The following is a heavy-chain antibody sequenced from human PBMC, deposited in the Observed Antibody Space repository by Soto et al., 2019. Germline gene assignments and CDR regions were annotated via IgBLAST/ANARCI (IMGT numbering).Heavy chain of an antibody. CDR3: ARDGCSSTSCYYYYGMDV. CDR1: GFTFSSYG. D-gene: IGHD2-2*01. CDR2: IWYDGSNK. Sequence: QVQLVESGGGVVQPGRSLRLSCAASGFTFSSYGMHWVRQAPGKGLEWVAVIWYDGSNKYYADSVKGRFTISRDNSKNTLYLQMNSLRAEDTAVYYCARDGCSSTSCYYYYGMDVWGQGTTVTVSS. J-gene: IGHJ6*02. V-gene: IGHV3-33*01.